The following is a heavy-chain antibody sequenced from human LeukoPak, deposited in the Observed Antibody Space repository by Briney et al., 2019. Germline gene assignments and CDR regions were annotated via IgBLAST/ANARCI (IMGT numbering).Heavy chain of an antibody. CDR1: GGTFSSYA. J-gene: IGHJ6*03. CDR2: IIPIFGTA. D-gene: IGHD2-2*01. V-gene: IGHV1-69*13. CDR3: ARAAVPAAKTRYYYYMDV. Sequence: SVKVSCKSTGGTFSSYAISWVRQAPGQVLEWIGGIIPIFGTANYAQKFQGRVTITADESTSTAYMELSSLRSEDTAVYYCARAAVPAAKTRYYYYMDVWGKGTTVTISS.